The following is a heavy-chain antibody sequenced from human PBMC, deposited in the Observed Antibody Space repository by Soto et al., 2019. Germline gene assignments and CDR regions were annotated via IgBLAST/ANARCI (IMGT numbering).Heavy chain of an antibody. CDR1: GYTFTSYA. Sequence: QVQLVQSGAEVKKPGASVKVSCKASGYTFTSYAIHWVRQAPGQRLEWMGWINAGNGNTKYSQKFQDRVTITRDTSASTGYMELSSLRSEDTAVYYCARDLGGWTDYWGQGTLVPVSS. CDR3: ARDLGGWTDY. J-gene: IGHJ4*02. V-gene: IGHV1-3*01. CDR2: INAGNGNT. D-gene: IGHD6-19*01.